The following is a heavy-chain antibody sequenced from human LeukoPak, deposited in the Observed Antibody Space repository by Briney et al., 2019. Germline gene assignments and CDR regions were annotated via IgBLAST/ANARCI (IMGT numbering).Heavy chain of an antibody. V-gene: IGHV3-66*01. CDR2: IYRGGST. CDR1: GFTVTSNY. J-gene: IGHJ3*02. D-gene: IGHD3-3*01. Sequence: GGSLRLSCAASGFTVTSNYMSWGRQGPGNGLEWVSVIYRGGSTYYADSVKGRFTISRDNSKNTLYLQMNSLRAEETAVYYCARGLTIDDAFDICGQGTMVTVSS. CDR3: ARGLTIDDAFDI.